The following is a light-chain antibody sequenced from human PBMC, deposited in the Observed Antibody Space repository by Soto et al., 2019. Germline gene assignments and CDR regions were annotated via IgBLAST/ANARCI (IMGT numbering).Light chain of an antibody. CDR3: QQGSNFPIT. Sequence: SMLRQSPARLSLYPKERANLTCRASQSVSSYLAWYQQKPGQAPRLLIYDASNRAICIPDRFRASGSGIGFPLTICTLEPEDCAVYHCQQGSNFPITFGQGTRLEIK. V-gene: IGKV3-11*01. CDR1: QSVSSY. CDR2: DAS. J-gene: IGKJ5*01.